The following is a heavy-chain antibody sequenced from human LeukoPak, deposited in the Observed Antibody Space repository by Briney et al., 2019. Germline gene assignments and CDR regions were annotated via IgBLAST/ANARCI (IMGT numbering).Heavy chain of an antibody. V-gene: IGHV1-2*02. CDR3: ARDSSASYDYVWGSYRYVAFDI. J-gene: IGHJ3*02. D-gene: IGHD3-16*02. CDR2: INPNSGGT. CDR1: GYTFTCYY. Sequence: ASVKVSCKASGYTFTCYYMHWVRQAPGQGREGMGWINPNSGGTNYAQKFQGRVTMTRETSISTAYMELSRLRSDDTAVYYCARDSSASYDYVWGSYRYVAFDIWGQGTMVTVSS.